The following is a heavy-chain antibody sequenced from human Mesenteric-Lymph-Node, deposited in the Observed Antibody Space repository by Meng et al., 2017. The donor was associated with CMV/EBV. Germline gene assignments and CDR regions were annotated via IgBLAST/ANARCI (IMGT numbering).Heavy chain of an antibody. CDR3: ARYKHITYGSDYGLDV. Sequence: GESLKISCAASGFIFSSYSMNWVRQAPGKGLEWVAVISFDGINEYYADSVKGRFTISRDNSKNTLYLQMNSLRAEDTALYFCARYKHITYGSDYGLDVWGQGTTVTVSS. CDR2: ISFDGINE. V-gene: IGHV3-30*03. CDR1: GFIFSSYS. J-gene: IGHJ6*02. D-gene: IGHD3-10*01.